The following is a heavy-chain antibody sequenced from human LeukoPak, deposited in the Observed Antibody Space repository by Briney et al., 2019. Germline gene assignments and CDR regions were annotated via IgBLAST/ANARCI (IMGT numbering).Heavy chain of an antibody. D-gene: IGHD2-8*01. J-gene: IGHJ4*02. Sequence: ASVKVSCKASGGTFSSYAISWVRQAPGQGLEWMGWISAYNGKTYYAQKFQGRVTVTTDTSTSTAYMDLRSLRSDDTAVYYCARTNLDCKNGVCYDYWGQGTPVTVSS. V-gene: IGHV1-18*01. CDR1: GGTFSSYA. CDR2: ISAYNGKT. CDR3: ARTNLDCKNGVCYDY.